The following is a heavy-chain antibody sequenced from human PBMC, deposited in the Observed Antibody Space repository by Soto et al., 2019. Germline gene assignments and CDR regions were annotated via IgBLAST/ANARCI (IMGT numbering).Heavy chain of an antibody. CDR1: GDFISITKHY. J-gene: IGHJ4*02. Sequence: SETLSLTCTVSGDFISITKHYWGWVRQQPGKGLEWIGSIHYSGSTHYNPSLQSRVTISGDASKKQFSLKLRSVTAADTAVYYCASTKDETLYFDYWGQGTLVTVS. D-gene: IGHD2-15*01. V-gene: IGHV4-39*01. CDR3: ASTKDETLYFDY. CDR2: IHYSGST.